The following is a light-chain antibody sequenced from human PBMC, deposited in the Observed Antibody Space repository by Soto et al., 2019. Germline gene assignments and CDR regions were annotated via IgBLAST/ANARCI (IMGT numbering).Light chain of an antibody. V-gene: IGLV4-69*01. Sequence: QLVLTQSPSASASLGASVKLTCTLNSGHSSYAIAWHQQQPEKGPRYLMKLNSDGSHSKGDGIPDRFSGSSSGAERYLTISSLQSEDEADYYCQTWGTGIVVFGGRTKLTVL. CDR3: QTWGTGIVV. CDR1: SGHSSYA. CDR2: LNSDGSH. J-gene: IGLJ2*01.